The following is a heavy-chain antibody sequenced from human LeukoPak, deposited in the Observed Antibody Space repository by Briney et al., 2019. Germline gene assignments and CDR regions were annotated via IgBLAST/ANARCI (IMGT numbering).Heavy chain of an antibody. CDR3: ARPSEIAVAGTNYFDY. Sequence: ASVKVSCKASGYTFSSYAMHWVRQAPGQRLEWMGWINAGNGNTKYSQKFQGRVTITRDTSASTAYMELSSLRPQDTAVFYCARPSEIAVAGTNYFDYWGQGTLVTVSS. CDR2: INAGNGNT. J-gene: IGHJ4*02. CDR1: GYTFSSYA. D-gene: IGHD6-19*01. V-gene: IGHV1-3*01.